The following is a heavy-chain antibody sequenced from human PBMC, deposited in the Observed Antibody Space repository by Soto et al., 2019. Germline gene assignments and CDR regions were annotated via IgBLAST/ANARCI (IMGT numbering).Heavy chain of an antibody. CDR3: ARGSSIAGLYYGMDV. Sequence: QVQLQESGPGLVKPSQTLSLTCTVSGGSISSGGYYWTWIRQHPGKGLEWIGYNYYSGITYYNPSLKSRVTMSLDTSKNQFSLKLSSVNAADTAVYYCARGSSIAGLYYGMDVWGQGTTVNVSS. V-gene: IGHV4-31*03. J-gene: IGHJ6*02. CDR2: NYYSGIT. D-gene: IGHD6-6*01. CDR1: GGSISSGGYY.